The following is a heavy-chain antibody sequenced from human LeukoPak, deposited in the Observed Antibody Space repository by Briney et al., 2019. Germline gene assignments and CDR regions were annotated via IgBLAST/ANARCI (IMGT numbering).Heavy chain of an antibody. V-gene: IGHV3-23*01. Sequence: GGSLRLSCAASGFPFSSFGMSWVRQAPGKGLEWVSTISGSGGIIDYADSVKGRFTFSRDNSRNMVYLQMNSLRTEDTAVYYCAKDLPDYGDYIEGYWGQGTLVTVSS. CDR2: ISGSGGII. D-gene: IGHD4-17*01. CDR1: GFPFSSFG. CDR3: AKDLPDYGDYIEGY. J-gene: IGHJ4*02.